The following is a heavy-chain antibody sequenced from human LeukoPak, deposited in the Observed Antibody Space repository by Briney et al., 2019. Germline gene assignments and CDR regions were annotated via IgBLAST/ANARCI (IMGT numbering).Heavy chain of an antibody. J-gene: IGHJ4*02. CDR1: GFPFMSNY. D-gene: IGHD3-10*01. CDR3: AREVGWFGGYFDY. CDR2: IYSGGST. V-gene: IGHV3-53*01. Sequence: PGGSLVLSWAASGFPFMSNYMSWVRQAPGKGLEWVSVIYSGGSTYYTDSVKGRFTISRDNSKNTLYLQMNSLRAEDTAVYYCAREVGWFGGYFDYWGQGTLVTVSS.